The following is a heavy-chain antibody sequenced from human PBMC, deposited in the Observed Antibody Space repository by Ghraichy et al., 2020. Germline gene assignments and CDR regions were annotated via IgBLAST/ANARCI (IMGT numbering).Heavy chain of an antibody. CDR2: ISKNDGVT. J-gene: IGHJ4*02. CDR3: AKDMWGGLPDYFDY. V-gene: IGHV3-23*01. Sequence: GGSLRLSCEASGFTFSNYAMSWVRQAPGKGLECVSGISKNDGVTYYANSVKGRFTISRDNSKNTLYLQMNSLRAEDTAIYYCAKDMWGGLPDYFDYWGQGTLVTVSS. CDR1: GFTFSNYA. D-gene: IGHD1-26*01.